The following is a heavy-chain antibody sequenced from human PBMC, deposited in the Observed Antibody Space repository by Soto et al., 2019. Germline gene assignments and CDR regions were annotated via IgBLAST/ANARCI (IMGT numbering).Heavy chain of an antibody. D-gene: IGHD1-26*01. J-gene: IGHJ4*02. Sequence: LRLSCAASGFTFSSYEMNWVRQAPGKGLEWVAGISQTGANTYYADSVRGRFIISRDNSRNTVSLEMNSLRGEDSALYYCATEGAKTTWNFDFWGQGTKVTVSS. CDR1: GFTFSSYE. CDR2: ISQTGANT. V-gene: IGHV3-23*01. CDR3: ATEGAKTTWNFDF.